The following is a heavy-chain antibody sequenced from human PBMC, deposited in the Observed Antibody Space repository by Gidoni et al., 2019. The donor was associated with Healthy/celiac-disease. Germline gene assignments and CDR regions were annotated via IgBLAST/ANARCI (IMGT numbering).Heavy chain of an antibody. CDR3: ARDREVRGMDYYYGMDV. CDR2: ISSSSSYI. D-gene: IGHD3-10*01. J-gene: IGHJ6*02. V-gene: IGHV3-21*01. CDR1: GFTFSSYS. Sequence: EVQLVESGGGLVKPGGSLRLSCAASGFTFSSYSMNWVRQAPGKGLEWVSSISSSSSYIYYADSVKGRFTISRDNAKNSLYLQMNSLRAEDTAVYYCARDREVRGMDYYYGMDVWGQGTTVTVSS.